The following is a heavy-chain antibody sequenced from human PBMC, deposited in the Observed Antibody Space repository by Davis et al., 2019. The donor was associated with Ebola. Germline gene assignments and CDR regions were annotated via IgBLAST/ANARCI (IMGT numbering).Heavy chain of an antibody. Sequence: PGGSLRLSCAVSGLTFRAYWMSWVRQPPGKGLEWLANINQDGSEIYYVDSVKGRFSISRDNAKKSLFLQMNSLRVEDTAVYYCASGDYGSVNYYGMDVWGQGTTVTVSS. D-gene: IGHD4-17*01. CDR3: ASGDYGSVNYYGMDV. V-gene: IGHV3-7*01. J-gene: IGHJ6*02. CDR1: GLTFRAYW. CDR2: INQDGSEI.